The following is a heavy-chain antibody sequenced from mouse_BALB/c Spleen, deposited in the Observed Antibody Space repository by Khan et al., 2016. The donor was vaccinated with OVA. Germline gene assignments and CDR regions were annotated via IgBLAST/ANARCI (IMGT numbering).Heavy chain of an antibody. V-gene: IGHV1-5*01. D-gene: IGHD2-1*01. Sequence: VRLQHSGTVLARPGASVKMSCKGSGYTFTNYWMHWVKQRPGQGLEWIGVIYPGNSDTNYNQKFKGKAKLTAVTSTSTAYMELNSLTNEDSAVYYCTRNGFGNYESWDYWGQGTTLTVSS. J-gene: IGHJ2*01. CDR1: GYTFTNYW. CDR3: TRNGFGNYESWDY. CDR2: IYPGNSDT.